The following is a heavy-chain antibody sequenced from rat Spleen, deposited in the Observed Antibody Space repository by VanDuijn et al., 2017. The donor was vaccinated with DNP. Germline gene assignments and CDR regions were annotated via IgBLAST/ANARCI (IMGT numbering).Heavy chain of an antibody. J-gene: IGHJ4*01. CDR1: GFTFSTYW. D-gene: IGHD1-1*01. V-gene: IGHV5-58*01. Sequence: EVQLVETGGGLVQPGRSLKLSCVASGFTFSTYWMYWIRQAPGKGLEWVSSINTDGGSTFYPDSVKGRFTIPRNNAENTVYLQMNSLRSEDTATYYCARDLSYSMDAWGQGTSVTVSS. CDR2: INTDGGST. CDR3: ARDLSYSMDA.